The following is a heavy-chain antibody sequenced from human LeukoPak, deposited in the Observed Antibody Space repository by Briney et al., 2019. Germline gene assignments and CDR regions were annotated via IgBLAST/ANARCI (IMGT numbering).Heavy chain of an antibody. CDR2: INHSGST. J-gene: IGHJ4*02. Sequence: PSETLSLTCAVYGGSFSGYYWSWIRQPPGKGLEWIGEINHSGSTNYNPSLKSRVTISVDTSKNQFSLKLSSVTAADTAVYCCAREWYDYVWGSYRYKYYFDYWGQGTLVTVSS. V-gene: IGHV4-34*01. D-gene: IGHD3-16*02. CDR3: AREWYDYVWGSYRYKYYFDY. CDR1: GGSFSGYY.